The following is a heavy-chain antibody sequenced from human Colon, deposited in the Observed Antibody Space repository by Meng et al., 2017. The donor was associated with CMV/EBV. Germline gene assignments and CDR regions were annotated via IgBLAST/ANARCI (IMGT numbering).Heavy chain of an antibody. CDR2: ISAYYGTT. Sequence: ASVTDSCKASGYSFVDYGFIWVRQATGQGLEWMGWISAYYGTTRYAQNVQGRVIMTRDISTVTVYMELRTLRSDDAAVYFCSREVEYGGNIAFGYWGQGTTVTVSS. D-gene: IGHD4-23*01. J-gene: IGHJ6*02. CDR1: GYSFVDYG. V-gene: IGHV1-18*01. CDR3: SREVEYGGNIAFGY.